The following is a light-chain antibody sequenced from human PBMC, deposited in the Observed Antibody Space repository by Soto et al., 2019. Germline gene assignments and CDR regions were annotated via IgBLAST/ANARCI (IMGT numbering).Light chain of an antibody. CDR2: DAS. V-gene: IGKV1-5*01. CDR3: QQDNSYSIT. J-gene: IGKJ3*01. CDR1: HSISSW. Sequence: DGPMTQSPSTLSASVGNRVTITCQASHSISSWLAWYQQKPGKSPKLLIYDASSLESGVPSRFSGSVSGTEFTLTISSLKPDDFATYYCQQDNSYSITLGPGTKVDIK.